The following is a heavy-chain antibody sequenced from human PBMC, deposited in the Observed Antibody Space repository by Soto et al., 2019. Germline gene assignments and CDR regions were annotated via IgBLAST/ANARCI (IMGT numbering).Heavy chain of an antibody. CDR1: GYTFTSYG. Sequence: ASVKVSCKASGYTFTSYGISWVRQAPGQGLEWMGWISAYNGNTNYAQKLQGRVTMTTDTSTSTAYMELRSLRSDDTAVYYCAGPDLRFLEWLSPLYYCYGMDVWGQGTTVTVYS. V-gene: IGHV1-18*01. D-gene: IGHD3-3*01. J-gene: IGHJ6*02. CDR2: ISAYNGNT. CDR3: AGPDLRFLEWLSPLYYCYGMDV.